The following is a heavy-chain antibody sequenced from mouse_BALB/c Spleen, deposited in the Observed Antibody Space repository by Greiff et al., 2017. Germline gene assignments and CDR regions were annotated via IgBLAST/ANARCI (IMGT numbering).Heavy chain of an antibody. D-gene: IGHD1-2*01. CDR3: AREHYYGCGYFDV. J-gene: IGHJ1*01. V-gene: IGHV5-6-5*01. CDR2: ISSGGST. CDR1: GFTFSSYA. Sequence: EVKLVESGGGLVKPGGSLKLSCAASGFTFSSYAMSWVRQTPEKRLEWVASISSGGSTYYPDSVKGRFTISRNNARNILYLQMSSLRSEDTAMYYCAREHYYGCGYFDVWGAGTTVTVSS.